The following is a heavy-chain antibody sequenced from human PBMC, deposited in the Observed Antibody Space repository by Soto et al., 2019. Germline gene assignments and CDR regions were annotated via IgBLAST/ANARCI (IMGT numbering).Heavy chain of an antibody. D-gene: IGHD3-10*01. V-gene: IGHV3-9*01. Sequence: EVQLVESGGGLVQPGRSLRLSCAASGFTFDDYAMHWVRQAPGKGLEWVSGISWNSGSIGYADSVKGRFTISRDNAKNSLYLQMNSLRAEDTALYYCAKDPSGGEGFGELLSSGVDYWGQGTLVTVSS. J-gene: IGHJ4*02. CDR1: GFTFDDYA. CDR2: ISWNSGSI. CDR3: AKDPSGGEGFGELLSSGVDY.